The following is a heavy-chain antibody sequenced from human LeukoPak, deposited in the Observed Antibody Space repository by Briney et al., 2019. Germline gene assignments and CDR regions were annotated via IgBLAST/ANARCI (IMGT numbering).Heavy chain of an antibody. V-gene: IGHV4-34*01. CDR1: GGSFSGYY. Sequence: SETLSLTCAVYGGSFSGYYWSWIRQPPGKGLEWIGEINHSGSTNYNPSLKSRVTISVDTSKNQFSLKLSSVTAADTVVYYCARGLSGYWDYYYYYGMDVWGQGTTVTVSS. CDR2: INHSGST. CDR3: ARGLSGYWDYYYYYGMDV. J-gene: IGHJ6*02. D-gene: IGHD3-3*01.